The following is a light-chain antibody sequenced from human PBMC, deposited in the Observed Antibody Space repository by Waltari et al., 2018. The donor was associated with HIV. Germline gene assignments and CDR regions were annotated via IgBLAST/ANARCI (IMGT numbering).Light chain of an antibody. V-gene: IGLV3-21*02. Sequence: SYVLTQPPSVSVAPGQTARITCGGNNIAATKSVHWYRLNPGQAHVVVIYGDRDRPSGIPDRVSGSSSGDTATLTISRAEAGDEADYYCQVWDGRGDPVIFGGGTKLAVV. CDR1: NIAATKS. CDR3: QVWDGRGDPVI. CDR2: GDR. J-gene: IGLJ2*01.